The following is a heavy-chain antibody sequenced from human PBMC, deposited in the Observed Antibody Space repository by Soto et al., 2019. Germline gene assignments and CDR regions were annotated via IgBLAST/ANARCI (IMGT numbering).Heavy chain of an antibody. V-gene: IGHV6-1*01. D-gene: IGHD3-9*01. J-gene: IGHJ6*02. Sequence: SQTLSLTCAISGESVSSNSAAGNWIRQSPSRGLEWLGRTYYRSKWYNDYAVSVKSRITINPDTSKNQFSLQLNSVTPEDTAVYYCARDLGILTGYSLYYYYGMDVWGQGTTVTVSS. CDR2: TYYRSKWYN. CDR1: GESVSSNSAA. CDR3: ARDLGILTGYSLYYYYGMDV.